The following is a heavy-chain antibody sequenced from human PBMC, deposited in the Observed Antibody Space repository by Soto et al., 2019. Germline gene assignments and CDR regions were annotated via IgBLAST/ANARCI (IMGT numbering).Heavy chain of an antibody. Sequence: SETLSLTCTVSGGSISSYYWSWIRQPPGKGLEWIGYIYYSGSTNYNPSLKSRVTISVDTSKNQFSLKLSSVTAADTAVYYCARVGYQLLGGRANYYYYYGIDVWGQGTTVTGSS. CDR2: IYYSGST. V-gene: IGHV4-59*01. CDR3: ARVGYQLLGGRANYYYYYGIDV. D-gene: IGHD2-2*01. J-gene: IGHJ6*02. CDR1: GGSISSYY.